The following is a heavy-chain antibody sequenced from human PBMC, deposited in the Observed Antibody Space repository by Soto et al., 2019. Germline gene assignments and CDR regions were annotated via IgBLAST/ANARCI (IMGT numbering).Heavy chain of an antibody. J-gene: IGHJ5*02. Sequence: SETLSLTCAVYGGSFSGYYWSWIRQPPGKGLEWIGEINHSGSTNYNPSLKSRVTISVDTSKNQFSLKLSSVTAADTAVYYCARVGVNTCFAPWAQGPLVTVSS. CDR3: ARVGVNTCFAP. V-gene: IGHV4-34*01. CDR2: INHSGST. D-gene: IGHD3-10*01. CDR1: GGSFSGYY.